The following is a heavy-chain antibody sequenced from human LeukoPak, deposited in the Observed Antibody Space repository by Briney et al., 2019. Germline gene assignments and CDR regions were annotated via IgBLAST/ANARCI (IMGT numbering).Heavy chain of an antibody. Sequence: SETLSLTCAVYGGSFSGYYCSWIRQPPGKGLEWLGEINHSGSTNYNPSLKSRVTISVDTSKNQFSLKLSSVTAADTAVYYCALLHVVRRFLEGTLNWFDPWGQGTLVTVSS. CDR1: GGSFSGYY. D-gene: IGHD3-3*01. CDR3: ALLHVVRRFLEGTLNWFDP. J-gene: IGHJ5*02. V-gene: IGHV4-34*01. CDR2: INHSGST.